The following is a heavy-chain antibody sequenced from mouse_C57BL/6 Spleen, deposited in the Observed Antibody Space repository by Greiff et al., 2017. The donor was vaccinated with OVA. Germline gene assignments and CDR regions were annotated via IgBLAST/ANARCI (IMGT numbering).Heavy chain of an antibody. CDR3: ARHEDYDLWYFDV. CDR2: ISNGGGST. CDR1: GFTFSDYY. J-gene: IGHJ1*03. V-gene: IGHV5-12*01. Sequence: DVMLVESGGGLVQPGGSLKLSCAASGFTFSDYYMYWVRQTPEKRLEWVAYISNGGGSTYYPDTVKGRFTISRDNAKNTLYLQMSRLKSEDTAMYYCARHEDYDLWYFDVWGTGTTVTGSS. D-gene: IGHD2-4*01.